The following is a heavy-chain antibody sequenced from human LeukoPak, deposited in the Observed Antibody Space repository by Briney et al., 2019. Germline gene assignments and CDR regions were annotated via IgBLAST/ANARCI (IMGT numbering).Heavy chain of an antibody. J-gene: IGHJ4*02. D-gene: IGHD5-18*01. CDR2: IYYSGST. V-gene: IGHV4-39*07. CDR3: ARGTAPRPGY. CDR1: GGSISSSSYY. Sequence: PSETLSLTCTVSGGSISSSSYYWGWIRQPPGKGLEWIGSIYYSGSTYYNPSLKSRVTISVDTSKNQISLSLSSVTAADTAVYYCARGTAPRPGYWGQGTQVTVSS.